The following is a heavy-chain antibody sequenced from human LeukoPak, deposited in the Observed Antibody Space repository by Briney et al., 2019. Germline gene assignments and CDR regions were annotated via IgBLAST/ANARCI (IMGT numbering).Heavy chain of an antibody. Sequence: GGSLRLSCAASGFTFSSYATSWVRQAPGKGLEWVSAISGSGGSTYYADSVKGRFTISRDNSKNTLYLQMNSLRAEDTAVYYCAKDRNYRGAFDIWGQGTMVTVSS. D-gene: IGHD1-7*01. CDR2: ISGSGGST. J-gene: IGHJ3*02. V-gene: IGHV3-23*01. CDR3: AKDRNYRGAFDI. CDR1: GFTFSSYA.